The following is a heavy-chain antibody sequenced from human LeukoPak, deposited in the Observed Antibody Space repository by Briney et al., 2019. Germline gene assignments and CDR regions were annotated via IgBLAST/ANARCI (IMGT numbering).Heavy chain of an antibody. V-gene: IGHV3-23*01. CDR3: AREVPGGSSWFDY. D-gene: IGHD6-13*01. CDR1: GFTFSRYA. J-gene: IGHJ4*02. Sequence: GGSLRLSCAASGFTFSRYAMSWVRQAPGKGLEWVSTFGNSAHYADSVKGRFTISRDNSKNTLYLQMNSLRADDTAVYYCAREVPGGSSWFDYWGQGTLVTVSS. CDR2: FGNSA.